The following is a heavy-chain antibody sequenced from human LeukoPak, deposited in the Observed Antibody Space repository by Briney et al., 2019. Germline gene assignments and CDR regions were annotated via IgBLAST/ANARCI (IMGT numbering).Heavy chain of an antibody. V-gene: IGHV1-69*04. Sequence: SVKVSCKASGGTFSSYAISWVRQAPGRGLEWMGRIIPILGIANYAQKFQGRVTITADKSTSTAYMELSSLRSEDTAVYYCARPTEVTGHPRWGDYYGMDVWGQGTTVTVSS. CDR1: GGTFSSYA. CDR3: ARPTEVTGHPRWGDYYGMDV. J-gene: IGHJ6*02. D-gene: IGHD4-23*01. CDR2: IIPILGIA.